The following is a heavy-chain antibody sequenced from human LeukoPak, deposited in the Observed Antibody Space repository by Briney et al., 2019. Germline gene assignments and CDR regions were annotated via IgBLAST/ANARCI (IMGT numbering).Heavy chain of an antibody. J-gene: IGHJ4*02. V-gene: IGHV3-66*01. CDR3: ARGHYSNTL. CDR2: IYIDGNR. Sequence: GGSLRLSCAASGFTFSSYAMSWVRQAPGKGLEWISVIYIDGNRYYSDSVKGRFTISRDNSKNTLLLQMENLRADDTAIYYCARGHYSNTLGGQGTLVTVSS. D-gene: IGHD4-11*01. CDR1: GFTFSSYA.